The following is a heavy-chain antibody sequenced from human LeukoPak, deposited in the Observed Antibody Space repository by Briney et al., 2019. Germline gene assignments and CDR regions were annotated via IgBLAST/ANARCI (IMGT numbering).Heavy chain of an antibody. D-gene: IGHD7-27*01. V-gene: IGHV1-2*02. CDR1: GYTFTSYD. J-gene: IGHJ4*02. CDR3: ARGSSPDWGRLDLRAGFDY. CDR2: MNPNSGGT. Sequence: ASVKVSCKASGYTFTSYDINWVRQATGQGLEWMGWMNPNSGGTNYAQKFQGRVTMTRDTSISTAYMELSRLRSDDTAVYYCARGSSPDWGRLDLRAGFDYWGQGTLVTVSS.